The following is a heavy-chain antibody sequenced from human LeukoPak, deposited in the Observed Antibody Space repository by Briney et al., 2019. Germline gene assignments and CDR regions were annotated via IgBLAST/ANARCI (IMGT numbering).Heavy chain of an antibody. CDR2: IIPIFGTA. CDR1: GGTFSSYA. CDR3: ARGRSHRDGYNFYYYYYMDV. Sequence: GASVKVSCKASGGTFSSYAISWVRQAPGQGLEWMGGIIPIFGTANYAQKFQGRVTITADESTSTAYMELSSLRSEDTAVYYCARGRSHRDGYNFYYYYYMDVWGKGTTVTVSS. J-gene: IGHJ6*03. D-gene: IGHD5-24*01. V-gene: IGHV1-69*13.